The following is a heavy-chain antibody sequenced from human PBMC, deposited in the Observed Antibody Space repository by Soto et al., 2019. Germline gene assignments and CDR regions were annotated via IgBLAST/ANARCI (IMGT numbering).Heavy chain of an antibody. Sequence: SETLSLTSAVYGGSFSGYYWSWIRQPPGKGLEWIGYIYYSGSTNYNPSLKSRVTISVDTSKNQFSLKLSSVTAADTAVYYCARDKYSSSATYYYYYGMDVWGQGTTVTVSS. CDR3: ARDKYSSSATYYYYYGMDV. D-gene: IGHD6-6*01. CDR1: GGSFSGYY. CDR2: IYYSGST. V-gene: IGHV4-59*01. J-gene: IGHJ6*02.